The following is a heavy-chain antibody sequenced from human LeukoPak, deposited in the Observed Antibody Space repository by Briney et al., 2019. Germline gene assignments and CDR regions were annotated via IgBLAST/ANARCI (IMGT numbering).Heavy chain of an antibody. D-gene: IGHD3-3*01. CDR3: ARTCYDFWSPSTDYYYYMDV. V-gene: IGHV1-69*05. Sequence: ASVKVSCKASGGTFSSYAISWVRQAPGQGLEWMGRIIPIFGTANYAQKFQGRVTITTDESTSTAYMELSSLRSEDTAVYYCARTCYDFWSPSTDYYYYMDVWGKGTTVTVSS. CDR1: GGTFSSYA. J-gene: IGHJ6*03. CDR2: IIPIFGTA.